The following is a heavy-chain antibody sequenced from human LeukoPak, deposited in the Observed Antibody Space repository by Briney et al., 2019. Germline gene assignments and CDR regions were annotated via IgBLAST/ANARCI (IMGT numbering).Heavy chain of an antibody. J-gene: IGHJ4*02. CDR3: ARDSCSLTMCFGFFDH. D-gene: IGHD2-2*01. Sequence: GGSLRLSCAASGFPFSSHGMNWVRQAPGKGLEWVTGISPSGGITYYTDSVKGRFTISRDNSKNTQSLQMNSLRAEDTAVYYCARDSCSLTMCFGFFDHWGQGSLVAVSS. V-gene: IGHV3-23*01. CDR2: ISPSGGIT. CDR1: GFPFSSHG.